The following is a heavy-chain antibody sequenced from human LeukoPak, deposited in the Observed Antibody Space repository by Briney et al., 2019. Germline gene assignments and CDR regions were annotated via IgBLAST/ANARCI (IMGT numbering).Heavy chain of an antibody. V-gene: IGHV3-7*01. D-gene: IGHD3-10*01. CDR2: IKQDGSEK. CDR3: ARDKYYYGSGSWRYYYYGMDV. J-gene: IGHJ6*02. Sequence: GGSLRLSCAASGFIFSRYWMSWVRQAPGKGLQWVANIKQDGSEKYVDSVKGRFTISRDNAKNSLYLQMNSLRAEDTAVYYCARDKYYYGSGSWRYYYYGMDVWGQGTTVTVSS. CDR1: GFIFSRYW.